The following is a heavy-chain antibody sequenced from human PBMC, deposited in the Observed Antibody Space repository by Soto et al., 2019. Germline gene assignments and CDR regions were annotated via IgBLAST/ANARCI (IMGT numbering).Heavy chain of an antibody. CDR2: ILYDGNKK. V-gene: IGHV3-30*18. D-gene: IGHD2-21*02. Sequence: GGSLRLSCAASGFTFSSYGMHWVRQAPGKGLEWVAVILYDGNKKYYADSVKGRYTISRDNSKNTLYQQMNSMRAEDKAVYYNAKDPFDCGDDCSSNYWGQGTRVTVSS. CDR1: GFTFSSYG. CDR3: AKDPFDCGDDCSSNY. J-gene: IGHJ4*02.